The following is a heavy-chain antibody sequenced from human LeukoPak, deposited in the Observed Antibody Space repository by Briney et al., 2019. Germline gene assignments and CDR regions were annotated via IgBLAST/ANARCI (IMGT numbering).Heavy chain of an antibody. CDR3: AVWEMATTPGWADY. CDR1: GGTFSSYA. CDR2: IIPILGIA. Sequence: ASVKVSCKASGGTFSSYAISWVRQAPGQGLEWMGRIIPILGIANYAQKFQGRVTITADKSTSTAYMELSSLRSEDTAVYYCAVWEMATTPGWADYWGQGTLVTVSS. V-gene: IGHV1-69*04. D-gene: IGHD5-24*01. J-gene: IGHJ4*02.